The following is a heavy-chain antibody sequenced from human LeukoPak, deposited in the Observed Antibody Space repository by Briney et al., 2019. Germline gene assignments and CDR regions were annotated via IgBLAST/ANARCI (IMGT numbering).Heavy chain of an antibody. J-gene: IGHJ4*02. CDR2: IKQDGSEK. D-gene: IGHD6-19*01. CDR3: ARTISTGIAVAAKGY. CDR1: GFTFSSYS. V-gene: IGHV3-7*01. Sequence: GGSLRLSCAASGFTFSSYSMNWVRQAPGKGLEWVANIKQDGSEKYYVDSVKGRFTISRDNAKNSLYLQMNSLRAEDTAVYYCARTISTGIAVAAKGYWGQGTLVTVSS.